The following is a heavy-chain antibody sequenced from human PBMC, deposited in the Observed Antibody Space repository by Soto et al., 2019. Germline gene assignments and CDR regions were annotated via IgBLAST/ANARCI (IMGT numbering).Heavy chain of an antibody. V-gene: IGHV3-30*03. Sequence: PGGSLRLSCAASGFTFSSYGMHWVRQAPGKGLEWVAVISYDGSNKYYADSVKGRFTISRDNSKNTLYLQMNSLRAEDTAVYYCARVMRRDIFDYWGQGTLVTVSS. D-gene: IGHD2-8*01. CDR2: ISYDGSNK. CDR3: ARVMRRDIFDY. CDR1: GFTFSSYG. J-gene: IGHJ4*02.